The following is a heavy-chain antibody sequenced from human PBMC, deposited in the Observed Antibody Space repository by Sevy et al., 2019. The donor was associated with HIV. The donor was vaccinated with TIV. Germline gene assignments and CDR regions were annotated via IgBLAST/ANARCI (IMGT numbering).Heavy chain of an antibody. CDR3: ARGAHYEASSYIGGNFDY. V-gene: IGHV4-59*01. CDR2: VYYSGST. Sequence: SETLSLTCTVTGGSMKRSYWSWIRQSPGKGLEWIGYVYYSGSTNYSPSLKSRVTISIDTSKNQFSLSLSSVTAADTAVYYCARGAHYEASSYIGGNFDYWGQGTRVTVSS. D-gene: IGHD3-16*01. CDR1: GGSMKRSY. J-gene: IGHJ4*02.